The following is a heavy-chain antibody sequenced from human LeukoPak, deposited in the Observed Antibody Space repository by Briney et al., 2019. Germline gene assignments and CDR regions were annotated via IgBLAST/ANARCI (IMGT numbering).Heavy chain of an antibody. V-gene: IGHV3-66*01. CDR3: AKDSPGFGIVFDS. J-gene: IGHJ4*02. CDR1: GFTVSSNY. CDR2: IFSGGAT. Sequence: GGSLRLSCAASGFTVSSNYIKWVRQTPSKGLEWVSVIFSGGATYYADSVTGRFIVSRDTSKNTVNLQMNSLRAEDTAVYYCAKDSPGFGIVFDSWGQGTLVTVPS. D-gene: IGHD3-16*01.